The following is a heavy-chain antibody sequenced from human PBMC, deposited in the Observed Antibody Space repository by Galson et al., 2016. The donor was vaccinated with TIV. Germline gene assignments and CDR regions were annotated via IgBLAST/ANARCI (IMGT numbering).Heavy chain of an antibody. CDR1: GFNFRSDG. D-gene: IGHD6-6*01. Sequence: SLRLSCAASGFNFRSDGMHWVRQAPGRGLEWVAFVWYDGGNIHYADAVKGRFIISRDNSKNTLYLQMNSLRVEDTAVYYCARDRGVSSWSWTFNSWGQGTLVTVSS. CDR2: VWYDGGNI. CDR3: ARDRGVSSWSWTFNS. V-gene: IGHV3-33*01. J-gene: IGHJ5*01.